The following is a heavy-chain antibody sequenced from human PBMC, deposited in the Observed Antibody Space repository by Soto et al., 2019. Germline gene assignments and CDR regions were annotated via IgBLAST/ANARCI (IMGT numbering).Heavy chain of an antibody. V-gene: IGHV3-30-3*01. CDR1: GFTFSSYA. CDR3: ARAFGVVTGYYYGMDV. J-gene: IGHJ6*02. Sequence: LRLSCAASGFTFSSYAMHWVRQAPGKGLEWVAVISYDGSNKYYADSVKGRFTISRDNSKNTLYLQMNSLRAEDTAVYYCARAFGVVTGYYYGMDVWGQGTTVTVSS. CDR2: ISYDGSNK. D-gene: IGHD3-3*01.